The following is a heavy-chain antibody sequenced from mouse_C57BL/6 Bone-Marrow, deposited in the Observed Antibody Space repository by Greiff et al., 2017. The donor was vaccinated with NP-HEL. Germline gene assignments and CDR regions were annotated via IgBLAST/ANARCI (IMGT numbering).Heavy chain of an antibody. CDR3: ARGHDCGSSYWYFDV. Sequence: VKLMESGAELVRPGTSVKMSCKASGYTFTNYWIGWAKQRPGHGLEWIGDIYPGGGYTNYNEKFKGKATLTADKSSSTAYMQFSSLTSEDSAIYYCARGHDCGSSYWYFDVWGTGTTVTVSS. D-gene: IGHD1-1*01. CDR2: IYPGGGYT. CDR1: GYTFTNYW. V-gene: IGHV1-63*01. J-gene: IGHJ1*03.